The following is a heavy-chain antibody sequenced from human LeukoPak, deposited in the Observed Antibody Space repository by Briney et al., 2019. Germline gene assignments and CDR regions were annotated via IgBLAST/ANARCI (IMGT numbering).Heavy chain of an antibody. V-gene: IGHV1-46*01. CDR2: INPSGGST. CDR1: GYTFTIYY. J-gene: IGHJ4*02. D-gene: IGHD4-23*01. Sequence: VASVKVSCKASGYTFTIYYIHWVRQAPGQGGEWMGLINPSGGSTSYTQKFQGRVTMTRDTSTSTVYMELSSLRSEDTAVYYCARAASTVTHQGDYWGQGTLVTVSS. CDR3: ARAASTVTHQGDY.